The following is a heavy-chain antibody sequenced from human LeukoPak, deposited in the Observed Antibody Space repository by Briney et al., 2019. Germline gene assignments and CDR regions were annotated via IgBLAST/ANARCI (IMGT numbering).Heavy chain of an antibody. CDR2: IYYSGST. J-gene: IGHJ4*02. CDR1: GGSISSGGYY. CDR3: ARDYDFWSGYYPYYFDY. D-gene: IGHD3-3*01. Sequence: SETLSLTCTVSGGSISSGGYYWSWIRQHPGKGLEWIGYIYYSGSTYYNPSLKSRVTISVDTSKNQFSLKLSSVTAADTAVYYCARDYDFWSGYYPYYFDYWGQGTLVTVSS. V-gene: IGHV4-31*03.